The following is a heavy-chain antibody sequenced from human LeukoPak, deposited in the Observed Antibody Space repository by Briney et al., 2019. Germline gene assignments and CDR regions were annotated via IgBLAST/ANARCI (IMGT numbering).Heavy chain of an antibody. CDR1: GGTFSSYA. Sequence: EASVKVSCKASGGTFSSYAISWVRQAPGQGLEWMGRIIPILGIANYAQKFQGRVTITADKSTSTAYMELSSLRSEDTAVYYCARVVVTAIASYYYYGMDVWGQGTTVTVSS. D-gene: IGHD2-21*02. CDR2: IIPILGIA. V-gene: IGHV1-69*04. J-gene: IGHJ6*02. CDR3: ARVVVTAIASYYYYGMDV.